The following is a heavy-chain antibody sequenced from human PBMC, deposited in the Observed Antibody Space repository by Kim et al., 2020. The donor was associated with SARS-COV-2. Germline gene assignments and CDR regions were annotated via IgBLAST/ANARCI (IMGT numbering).Heavy chain of an antibody. J-gene: IGHJ6*02. D-gene: IGHD6-13*01. Sequence: SETLSLTCTVSGGYINSNTYFWVWIRQPPGKGLEWIGSVFYSGSTYYNPSLKSRVTVSVDTYKAQFFLKLASVTAADTALYYCANTGGQGSFYGLDLWGQGTSVTVSS. CDR2: VFYSGST. V-gene: IGHV4-39*01. CDR1: GGYINSNTYF. CDR3: ANTGGQGSFYGLDL.